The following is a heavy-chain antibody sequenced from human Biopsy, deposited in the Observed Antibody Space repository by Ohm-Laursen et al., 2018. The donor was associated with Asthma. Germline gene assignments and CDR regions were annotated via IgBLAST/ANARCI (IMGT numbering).Heavy chain of an antibody. Sequence: VASVKVSCKISGYSLTDLSMHWVRQAPGQGLEWMGGHDHEEGGTVNARRFQGRVTMTEDTSTDTAYMELSSLSSDVTAVYYCASDFPKDYVRYNFQFWGQGTLVTVSS. V-gene: IGHV1-24*01. CDR3: ASDFPKDYVRYNFQF. CDR1: GYSLTDLS. J-gene: IGHJ4*02. CDR2: HDHEEGGT. D-gene: IGHD4-17*01.